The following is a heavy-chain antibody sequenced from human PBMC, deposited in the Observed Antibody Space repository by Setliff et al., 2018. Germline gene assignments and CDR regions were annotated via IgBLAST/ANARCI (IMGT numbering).Heavy chain of an antibody. D-gene: IGHD6-19*01. V-gene: IGHV1-18*01. J-gene: IGHJ4*02. CDR3: ARAPSSIGVGGSLLH. Sequence: ASVKVSCKAPGYTFTTYGIIWVRQAPGQGLEWMGWTSAYNDNTNYAQRLQGRVTMTTDTSTSTAYMELRGLSSDDTAVYYCARAPSSIGVGGSLLHWGQGTRVTVSS. CDR1: GYTFTTYG. CDR2: TSAYNDNT.